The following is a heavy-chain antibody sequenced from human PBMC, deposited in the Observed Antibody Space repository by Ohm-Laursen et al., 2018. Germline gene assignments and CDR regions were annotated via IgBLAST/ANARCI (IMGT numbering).Heavy chain of an antibody. CDR3: AKDLRILRVLEWSCPEIGH. Sequence: SLRLSCAASGFNFSAYGMHWVRQAPGKGLEWVAVVSYDGSEKYYAEFVKGRFTISRDNSKNTLYLQMNSLRAEDTAVYYCAKDLRILRVLEWSCPEIGHWGQGSLATVSS. CDR2: VSYDGSEK. CDR1: GFNFSAYG. J-gene: IGHJ4*02. V-gene: IGHV3-30*18. D-gene: IGHD3-3*01.